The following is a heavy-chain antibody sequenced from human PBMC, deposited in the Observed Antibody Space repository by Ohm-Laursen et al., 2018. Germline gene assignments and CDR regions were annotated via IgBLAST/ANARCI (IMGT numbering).Heavy chain of an antibody. CDR3: TTGITYYYDSSGYYHFDY. J-gene: IGHJ4*02. V-gene: IGHV3-15*01. Sequence: SLRLSCAASEFTFSNAWMSWVRQAPGKGLEWVGRIKSKTDGGTTDYAAPVKGRFTISRDDSKNTLYLQMNSLKTEDTAVYYCTTGITYYYDSSGYYHFDYWGQGTLVTVSS. CDR2: IKSKTDGGTT. D-gene: IGHD3-22*01. CDR1: EFTFSNAW.